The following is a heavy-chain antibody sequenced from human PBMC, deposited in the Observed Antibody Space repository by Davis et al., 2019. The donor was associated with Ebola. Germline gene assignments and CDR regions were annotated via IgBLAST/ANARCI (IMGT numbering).Heavy chain of an antibody. Sequence: MPSETLSLTCTVSGGSISSYYWSWIRQPPGKGLEWIGYIYYSGRTNYNPSLKSRVTISVDTSKNQFSLKLSSVTAADTAVYYCARDRPTGGAFDIWGQGTMVTVSS. CDR3: ARDRPTGGAFDI. CDR2: IYYSGRT. J-gene: IGHJ3*02. D-gene: IGHD6-6*01. V-gene: IGHV4-59*01. CDR1: GGSISSYY.